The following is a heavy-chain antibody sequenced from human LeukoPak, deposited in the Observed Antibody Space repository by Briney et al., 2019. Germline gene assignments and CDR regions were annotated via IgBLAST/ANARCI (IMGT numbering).Heavy chain of an antibody. Sequence: GGSLRLSCAASGFTFSSYAMSWVRQAPGNGLEWASAISGSGGSTYYADSVKGRFTISRDNSKNTLYLQMNRLRAADTAVYYCAKDRYCSSTSCYRSTGYYYGMDVWGQGTTVTVSS. V-gene: IGHV3-23*01. D-gene: IGHD2-2*01. CDR2: ISGSGGST. CDR1: GFTFSSYA. CDR3: AKDRYCSSTSCYRSTGYYYGMDV. J-gene: IGHJ6*02.